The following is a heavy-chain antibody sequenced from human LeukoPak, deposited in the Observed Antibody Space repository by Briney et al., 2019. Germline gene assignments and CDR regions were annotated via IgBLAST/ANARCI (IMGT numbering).Heavy chain of an antibody. V-gene: IGHV3-43*02. CDR2: IGGDGGHT. J-gene: IGHJ4*02. CDR3: AKDTLYSSSSLDY. CDR1: GFTFDDYA. Sequence: GGSLRLSCAASGFTFDDYAMHCVRQAPGKGLEWVSLIGGDGGHTYYADSVKGRFTISRDNSRNSLFLQMNSLGPEDTALYYCAKDTLYSSSSLDYWGQGTLVTVSS. D-gene: IGHD6-6*01.